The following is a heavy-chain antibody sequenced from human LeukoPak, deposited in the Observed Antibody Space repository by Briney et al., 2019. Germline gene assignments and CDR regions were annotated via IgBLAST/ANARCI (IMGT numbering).Heavy chain of an antibody. CDR3: AREVWGPEY. Sequence: PGGSLRLSCAASGFTFSSYWMHWVRQAPGKGLVWVSRINTDESSTYYADSVKGRFTISRDNAKNTLYLQLNSLRAEDTAVYYCAREVWGPEYWGQGTLVTASS. V-gene: IGHV3-74*01. J-gene: IGHJ4*02. D-gene: IGHD1-14*01. CDR1: GFTFSSYW. CDR2: INTDESST.